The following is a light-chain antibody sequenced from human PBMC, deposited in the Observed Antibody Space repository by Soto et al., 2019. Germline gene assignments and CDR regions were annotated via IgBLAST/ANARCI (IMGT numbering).Light chain of an antibody. Sequence: SYELTQPRSVSVALGQTARITCGGNNIGSKNVHWYQQKPGQAPVLVIYRDSNRPSGIPERFSGSNSGNTATLTISRAQAGDEADYYCQVWDSSHVVFGGGTKVTVL. CDR2: RDS. CDR3: QVWDSSHVV. J-gene: IGLJ2*01. V-gene: IGLV3-9*01. CDR1: NIGSKN.